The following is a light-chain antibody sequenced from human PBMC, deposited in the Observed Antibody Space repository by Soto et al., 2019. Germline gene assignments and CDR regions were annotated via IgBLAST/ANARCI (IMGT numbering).Light chain of an antibody. V-gene: IGLV1-40*01. CDR2: GNS. J-gene: IGLJ1*01. CDR1: XXNXXPGYD. Sequence: QSVLTQPPSVSGAPGQRVTIXXTGXXXNXXPGYDVHWYQQLPGTAPKLLIYGNSNRPSGVPDRFSGSKSGTSASLAITGLQAEDEADYYCQSYDSSLSGSYVFGTGTKLTVL. CDR3: QSYDSSLSGSYV.